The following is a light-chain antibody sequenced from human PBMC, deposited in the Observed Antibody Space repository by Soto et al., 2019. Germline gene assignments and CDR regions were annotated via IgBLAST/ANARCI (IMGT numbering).Light chain of an antibody. CDR3: QQYNNWPPSWT. Sequence: EIVMTQSPATLSVSPGERATLSCRASQSVSSNLAWYQQKPGQAPRLLIYDASTRATGIPARFGGSGSGTEFTLTISSLQSEDFAVYYCQQYNNWPPSWTFGQGTKVEIK. CDR1: QSVSSN. CDR2: DAS. J-gene: IGKJ1*01. V-gene: IGKV3-15*01.